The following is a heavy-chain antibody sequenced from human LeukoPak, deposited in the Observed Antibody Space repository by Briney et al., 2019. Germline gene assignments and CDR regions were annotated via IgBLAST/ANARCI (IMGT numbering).Heavy chain of an antibody. CDR3: ARDADYGGSPDAFDI. J-gene: IGHJ3*02. CDR2: IYSGGTT. Sequence: GGSLRLSCAASGFTASGNHMSWVRQAPGKGLNWVSIIYSGGTTYYADSVKGRFTISRDNSKNTLYLQMNSLRAEDTAVYYCARDADYGGSPDAFDIWGRGTIVTVSS. D-gene: IGHD4-23*01. V-gene: IGHV3-53*01. CDR1: GFTASGNH.